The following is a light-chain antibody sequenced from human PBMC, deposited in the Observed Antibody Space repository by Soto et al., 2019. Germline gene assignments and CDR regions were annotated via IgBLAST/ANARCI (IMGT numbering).Light chain of an antibody. CDR1: SSDVGSYNL. J-gene: IGLJ1*01. CDR3: CSYGDTYTYA. Sequence: QSALTQPASVSGSPGQSITISCTGTSSDVGSYNLVSWYQQHPGRAPILIIYEDTERPSGVSNRFSGSKSGNTASLTISGLQADDEADYYCCSYGDTYTYAFGTGTKVTVL. CDR2: EDT. V-gene: IGLV2-23*01.